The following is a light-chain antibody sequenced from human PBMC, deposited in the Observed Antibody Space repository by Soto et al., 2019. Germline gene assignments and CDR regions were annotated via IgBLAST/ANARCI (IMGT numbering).Light chain of an antibody. CDR3: QQGSDWPPTYT. V-gene: IGKV3-11*01. CDR1: QSVSNS. CDR2: GIS. J-gene: IGKJ2*01. Sequence: EMVLTQSPATLSLSPGERVTLSCRASQSVSNSLVWYQQKAGQAPRLLLYGISYRANGVPARFSGSGSGTDFTLSISSLEPEDFAIYYCQQGSDWPPTYTFGQGTKLEIK.